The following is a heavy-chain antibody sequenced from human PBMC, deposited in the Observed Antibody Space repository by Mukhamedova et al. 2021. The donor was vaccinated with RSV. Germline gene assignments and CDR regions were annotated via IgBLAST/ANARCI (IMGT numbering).Heavy chain of an antibody. CDR2: INTDGSST. J-gene: IGHJ5*01. CDR3: ARRDWLYS. V-gene: IGHV3-74*01. Sequence: VRQVPGKGLVWVSRINTDGSSTAYADSVKGRFTISRDNAKNTLYLQMNSLRAEDTAVYYCARRDWLYSWGQGTLVIVSS.